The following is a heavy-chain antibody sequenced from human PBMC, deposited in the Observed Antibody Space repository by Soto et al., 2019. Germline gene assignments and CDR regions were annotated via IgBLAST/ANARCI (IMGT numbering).Heavy chain of an antibody. Sequence: GASVKVSCKASGGIFSSYAISWVRQAPGQGLEWMGGIIPIFGTANYAQKFQGRVTITADESTSTAYMELSSLRSEDTAVYYCARSAVRVSRHYYYGMDVWGQGTTVTVSS. J-gene: IGHJ6*02. CDR2: IIPIFGTA. D-gene: IGHD3-10*01. CDR1: GGIFSSYA. V-gene: IGHV1-69*13. CDR3: ARSAVRVSRHYYYGMDV.